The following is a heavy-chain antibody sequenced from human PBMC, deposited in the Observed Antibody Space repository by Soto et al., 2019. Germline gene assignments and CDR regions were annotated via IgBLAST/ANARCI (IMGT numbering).Heavy chain of an antibody. CDR2: IDLDIGDT. J-gene: IGHJ4*02. CDR3: ALEPTGTAGFDY. V-gene: IGHV1-2*02. Sequence: QVPLVQSGAEVKKPGASVKVSCKASGHTFTGHHMHWVRQAPGQGLEWMGLIDLDIGDTKYAQKFQGRVTSTSDTSITTAYMELRGLRSDDTAVYYGALEPTGTAGFDYCGQGTLVNVSA. CDR1: GHTFTGHH. D-gene: IGHD2-21*02.